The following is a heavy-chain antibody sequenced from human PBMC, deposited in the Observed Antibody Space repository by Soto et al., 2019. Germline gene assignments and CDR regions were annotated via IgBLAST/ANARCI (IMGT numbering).Heavy chain of an antibody. CDR3: ARPVAAAIEYYYYGMDV. CDR1: GFTFSSYG. D-gene: IGHD2-2*02. J-gene: IGHJ6*02. Sequence: GGSLRLSCAASGFTFSSYGMHWVRQAPGKGLEWVAVIWYDGSNKYYADSVKGRFTISRDNSKNTLYLQMNSLRAEDTAVYYCARPVAAAIEYYYYGMDVWGQGTTVTVSS. CDR2: IWYDGSNK. V-gene: IGHV3-33*01.